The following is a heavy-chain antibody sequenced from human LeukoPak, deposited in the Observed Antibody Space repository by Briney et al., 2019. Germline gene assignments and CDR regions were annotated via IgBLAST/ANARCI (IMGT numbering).Heavy chain of an antibody. CDR3: ATHPGGLQSGFDN. D-gene: IGHD4-11*01. Sequence: GESLKISCKGSGYSFTSYWIGWVRQMPGKGLEYMGIIHPGDSDTRYSPSFQGQVTISVDRSSSTAYLQWSRLKASDTAMYYCATHPGGLQSGFDNWGQGTLVTVSS. CDR1: GYSFTSYW. V-gene: IGHV5-51*01. J-gene: IGHJ4*02. CDR2: IHPGDSDT.